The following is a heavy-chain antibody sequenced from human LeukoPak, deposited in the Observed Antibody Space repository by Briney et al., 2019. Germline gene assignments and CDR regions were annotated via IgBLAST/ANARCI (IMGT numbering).Heavy chain of an antibody. CDR2: IYYSGST. Sequence: RPSETLSLTCTVSGGSISSGDYYWSWIRQPPGKGLEWIGYIYYSGSTYYNPSLKSRVTISVDTSKNQFSLKLSSVTAADTAVYYCARVLLWQGAFDIWGQGTMVTVSS. CDR1: GGSISSGDYY. V-gene: IGHV4-30-4*08. J-gene: IGHJ3*02. CDR3: ARVLLWQGAFDI. D-gene: IGHD3-10*01.